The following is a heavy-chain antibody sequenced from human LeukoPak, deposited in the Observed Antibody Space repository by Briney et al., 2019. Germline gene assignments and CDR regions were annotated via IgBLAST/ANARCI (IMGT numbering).Heavy chain of an antibody. D-gene: IGHD3-22*01. J-gene: IGHJ4*02. CDR3: TTGLADYYDSAANY. CDR2: IKSKTDGGTT. V-gene: IGHV3-15*01. CDR1: GFTFSNAW. Sequence: GGSLRLSCAASGFTFSNAWMTWVRQAPGKGPEWVGRIKSKTDGGTTDYTAPVKGRFTISRDDSIHTLYLQMNSLKTEDTAVYYCTTGLADYYDSAANYWGQGTLVTVSS.